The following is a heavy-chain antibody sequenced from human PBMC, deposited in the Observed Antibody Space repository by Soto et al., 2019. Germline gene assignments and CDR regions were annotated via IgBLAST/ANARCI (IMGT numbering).Heavy chain of an antibody. V-gene: IGHV4-4*02. CDR2: IYHSGST. CDR1: GGYISSSNW. CDR3: ARDLIVVVPAAISSYYYYGMDV. D-gene: IGHD2-2*02. Sequence: PSETLSLTCAVSGGYISSSNWWSWVRQPPGKGLEWIGEIYHSGSTNYNPSLKSRVTISVDKSKNQFSLKLSSVTAADTAVYYCARDLIVVVPAAISSYYYYGMDVWGQGTTVTVSS. J-gene: IGHJ6*02.